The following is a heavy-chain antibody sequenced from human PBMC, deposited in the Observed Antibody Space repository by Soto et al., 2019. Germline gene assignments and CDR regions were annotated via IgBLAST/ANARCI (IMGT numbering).Heavy chain of an antibody. CDR2: IYWNDDK. CDR1: GVSLSTSGVG. Sequence: VSGPTLVNPTQTLTLTCTFSGVSLSTSGVGVGWIRQPPGKALEWLALIYWNDDKRYSPSLKSRPTLTKDTSKNQVVLTMTNMDPVDTATYYCAHRRRINIWFGESTSFDYWGQGTLVTVSS. J-gene: IGHJ4*02. V-gene: IGHV2-5*01. CDR3: AHRRRINIWFGESTSFDY. D-gene: IGHD3-10*01.